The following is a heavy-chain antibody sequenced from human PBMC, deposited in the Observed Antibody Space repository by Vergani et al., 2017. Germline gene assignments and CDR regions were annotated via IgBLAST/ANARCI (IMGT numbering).Heavy chain of an antibody. D-gene: IGHD6-19*01. CDR1: FDSIRNLY. V-gene: IGHV4-59*11. CDR3: ASDAHSGRRADR. J-gene: IGHJ4*01. Sequence: QVQLQESGPGLVKSSETLSLTCSVSFDSIRNLYCNWIRHPPGKGLEWIGSIHYSENTNYNPSLKTRVTISVDTSKNQFSLTLTSVTGADTAVYYCASDAHSGRRADRWGQGILVTVTS. CDR2: IHYSENT.